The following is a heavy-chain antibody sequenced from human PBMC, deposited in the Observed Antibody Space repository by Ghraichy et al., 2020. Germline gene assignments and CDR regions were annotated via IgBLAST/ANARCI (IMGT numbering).Heavy chain of an antibody. Sequence: LSLTCAASGFSFSGFSMNWVRQAPGKGLEWISYISSSTTMYYADSVKGRFTVSRDNAKNSLYLQMNNLIDEDAAVYYCARGPSSSIDYWGQGTLVTVSS. D-gene: IGHD6-6*01. CDR3: ARGPSSSIDY. J-gene: IGHJ4*02. CDR2: ISSSTTM. V-gene: IGHV3-48*02. CDR1: GFSFSGFS.